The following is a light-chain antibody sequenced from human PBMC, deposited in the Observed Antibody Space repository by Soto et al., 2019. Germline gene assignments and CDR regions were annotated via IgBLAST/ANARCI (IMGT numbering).Light chain of an antibody. V-gene: IGKV1-5*01. J-gene: IGKJ1*01. Sequence: DIQMTQSPSTLSASVGDRVTITCRASQSISSWLAWYQQKPGKAPKLLIYDASSLESGVPSRFSGSGSGTEFPLTSSRLQLDDFATYYCQQYNSYWTFGQGTKVEIK. CDR1: QSISSW. CDR2: DAS. CDR3: QQYNSYWT.